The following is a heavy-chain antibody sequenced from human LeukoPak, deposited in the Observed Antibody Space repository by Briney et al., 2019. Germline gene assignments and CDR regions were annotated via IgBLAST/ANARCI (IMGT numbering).Heavy chain of an antibody. Sequence: PGGSLRLSCAASGFTFDDYAMHWVRQVPGKGLEWVSGINWNSGSLGYADSVKGRFTISRDNAKNSLFLQMNSLRAEDTAVYYCAREVTPYYWGQGTLVTVSS. J-gene: IGHJ4*02. CDR1: GFTFDDYA. CDR3: AREVTPYY. V-gene: IGHV3-9*01. D-gene: IGHD4-23*01. CDR2: INWNSGSL.